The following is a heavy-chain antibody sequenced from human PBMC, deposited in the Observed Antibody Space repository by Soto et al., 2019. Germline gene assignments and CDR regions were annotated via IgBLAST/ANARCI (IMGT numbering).Heavy chain of an antibody. J-gene: IGHJ6*02. CDR1: GFTLSYYG. V-gene: IGHV3-33*01. D-gene: IGHD2-2*01. Sequence: GGSLRLSCTASGFTLSYYGMQWVRQAPGKGLEWVALIWHDGSNKYYADSVKGRFTISRDNSKNTLHLQMNSLRAEDTAVYYCVRASYSSRPYQYGMDVWGQGTTVTVSS. CDR2: IWHDGSNK. CDR3: VRASYSSRPYQYGMDV.